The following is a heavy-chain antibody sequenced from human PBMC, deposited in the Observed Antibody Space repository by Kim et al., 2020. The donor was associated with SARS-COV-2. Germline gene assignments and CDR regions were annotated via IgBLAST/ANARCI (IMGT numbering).Heavy chain of an antibody. V-gene: IGHV3-23*01. D-gene: IGHD3-22*01. CDR1: GFTFSSYA. CDR3: AKHGELRGPITMIVVATPGRSLDV. J-gene: IGHJ6*02. Sequence: GGSLRLSCAASGFTFSSYAMSWVRQAPGKGLEWVSAISGSGGSTYYADSVKGRFTISRDNSKNTLYLQMNSLRAEDTAVYYCAKHGELRGPITMIVVATPGRSLDVWGQGTTVTVSS. CDR2: ISGSGGST.